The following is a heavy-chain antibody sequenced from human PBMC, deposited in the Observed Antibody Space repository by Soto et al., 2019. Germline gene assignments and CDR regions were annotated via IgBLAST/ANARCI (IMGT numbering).Heavy chain of an antibody. D-gene: IGHD6-13*01. Sequence: PSETLSLTCTVSGGSISSSSYYWGWIRQPPGKGLEWIGSIYYSGSTYYNPSLKSRVTISVDTSKNQFSLKLSSVTAADTAVYYCASLYSSSWGGAYYYGMDVWGQGTTVTVSS. V-gene: IGHV4-39*01. CDR3: ASLYSSSWGGAYYYGMDV. J-gene: IGHJ6*02. CDR1: GGSISSSSYY. CDR2: IYYSGST.